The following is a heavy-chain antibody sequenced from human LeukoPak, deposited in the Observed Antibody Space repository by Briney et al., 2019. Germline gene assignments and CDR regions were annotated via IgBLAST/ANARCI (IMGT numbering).Heavy chain of an antibody. CDR2: ISYDGSNK. D-gene: IGHD2-2*01. Sequence: QPGRSLRLSCAASGFTFSSYAMHWVRQAPGNGLEWVAVISYDGSNKYYADSVKGRFTISRDNSKNTLYLQMNSLRAEDTAVYYCARYPAHRGVVPAAMAYWGQGTLVTVSS. CDR1: GFTFSSYA. J-gene: IGHJ4*02. V-gene: IGHV3-30*04. CDR3: ARYPAHRGVVPAAMAY.